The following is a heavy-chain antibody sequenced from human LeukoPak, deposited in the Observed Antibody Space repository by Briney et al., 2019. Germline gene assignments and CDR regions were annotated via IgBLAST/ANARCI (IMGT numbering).Heavy chain of an antibody. CDR2: IETDGDQR. J-gene: IGHJ4*02. CDR3: ARDIPSGFYTPDY. V-gene: IGHV3-7*01. D-gene: IGHD5-12*01. Sequence: GGSLRLSCVASGFTFSDYWMSWVRQAPGMGLEWVANIETDGDQRNYVDSVKGRFTISRDNDRNSLYLQMNSLRVEDTAVYYCARDIPSGFYTPDYWGRGTLVTVSS. CDR1: GFTFSDYW.